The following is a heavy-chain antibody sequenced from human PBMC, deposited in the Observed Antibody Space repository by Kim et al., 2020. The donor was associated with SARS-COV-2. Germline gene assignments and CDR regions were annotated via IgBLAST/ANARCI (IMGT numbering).Heavy chain of an antibody. J-gene: IGHJ4*02. Sequence: GNTTHNPSLKSRVTISLDTSKNQFSLKLSSVTAADTAVYFCARAVDFDYWGQGTLVTVSP. V-gene: IGHV4-59*01. CDR3: ARAVDFDY. CDR2: GNT.